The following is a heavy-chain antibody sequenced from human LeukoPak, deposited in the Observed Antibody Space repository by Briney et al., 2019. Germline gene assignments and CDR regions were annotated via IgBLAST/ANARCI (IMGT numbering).Heavy chain of an antibody. J-gene: IGHJ6*02. CDR3: ARRLVPAAMGYYYGMDV. V-gene: IGHV1-18*01. Sequence: ASVKVSCKASGYTFTSYGISWVRQAPGQGLEWMGWISAYNGNTNYAQELQGRVTMTTDTSTSTAYMELRSLRSDDTAVYYCARRLVPAAMGYYYGMDVWGQGTTVTVSS. CDR2: ISAYNGNT. CDR1: GYTFTSYG. D-gene: IGHD2-2*01.